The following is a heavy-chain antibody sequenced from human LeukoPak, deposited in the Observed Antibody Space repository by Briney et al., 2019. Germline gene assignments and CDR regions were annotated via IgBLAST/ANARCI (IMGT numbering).Heavy chain of an antibody. CDR2: IYYSGNT. D-gene: IGHD2-15*01. CDR1: DSSISSSSYY. Sequence: SATLSLTCTVSDSSISSSSYYWGWIRQPPGKGLAWIGSIYYSGNTYYNPSLKSPITIAVATSKNQFSLKLSSVTAADTAVYDGARHHSYCSGSSCYSSNRDYWGQGTLVTVSS. V-gene: IGHV4-39*01. J-gene: IGHJ4*02. CDR3: ARHHSYCSGSSCYSSNRDY.